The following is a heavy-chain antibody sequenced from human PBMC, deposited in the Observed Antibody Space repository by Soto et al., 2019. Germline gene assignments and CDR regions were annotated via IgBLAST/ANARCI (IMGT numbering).Heavy chain of an antibody. CDR1: GGSVSSGSYY. Sequence: PSETLSLTCTVSGGSVSSGSYYWSWIRQPPGKGLEWIGYIYYSGSTNYNPSLKSRVTISVDTSKNQFSLKLSSVTAADTAVYYCAREEIAVAGNFDYWGQGTLVTVSS. D-gene: IGHD6-19*01. J-gene: IGHJ4*02. CDR2: IYYSGST. CDR3: AREEIAVAGNFDY. V-gene: IGHV4-61*01.